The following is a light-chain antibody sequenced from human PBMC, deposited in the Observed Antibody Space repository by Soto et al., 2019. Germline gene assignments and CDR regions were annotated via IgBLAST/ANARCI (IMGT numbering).Light chain of an antibody. CDR1: QSVSSSY. J-gene: IGKJ4*01. V-gene: IGKV3-20*01. CDR3: QQYGSSPLT. CDR2: GAS. Sequence: EIVLTQSPGTLSLSPGERATLSCRASQSVSSSYLAWYQQRPGRAPRLLIYGASSRATGIPDRFSGSGSGTAFTLTLSRLEPEDFAVYYCQQYGSSPLTFGGGTKVEI.